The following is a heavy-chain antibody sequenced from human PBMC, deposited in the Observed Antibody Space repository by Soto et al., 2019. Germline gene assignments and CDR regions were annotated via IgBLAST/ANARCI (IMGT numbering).Heavy chain of an antibody. CDR1: GGSVSSGSYY. V-gene: IGHV4-61*01. CDR2: IYYSGST. D-gene: IGHD5-18*01. J-gene: IGHJ6*04. Sequence: SETLSLTCTVSGGSVSSGSYYWSWIRQPPGKGLEWIGYIYYSGSTNYNPSLKSRVTISVDTSKNQFSLKLSSVTAADTAVYYCARAQFRYGHFYYYYYGMDVWGEGTTVTVYS. CDR3: ARAQFRYGHFYYYYYGMDV.